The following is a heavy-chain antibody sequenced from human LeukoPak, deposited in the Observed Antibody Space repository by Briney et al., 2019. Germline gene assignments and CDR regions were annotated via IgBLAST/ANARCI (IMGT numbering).Heavy chain of an antibody. CDR2: INHSGST. V-gene: IGHV4-34*01. CDR1: GGSLSGYY. CDR3: ARGLVGYDSSCYYPGEFDY. Sequence: SETLSLTCAVYGGSLSGYYWSWIRQPPGKGLEWIGEINHSGSTNYNPSLKSRVTISVDTSKNQFSLKLSSVTAADTAVYYRARGLVGYDSSCYYPGEFDYWGQGTLVTVSS. J-gene: IGHJ4*02. D-gene: IGHD3-22*01.